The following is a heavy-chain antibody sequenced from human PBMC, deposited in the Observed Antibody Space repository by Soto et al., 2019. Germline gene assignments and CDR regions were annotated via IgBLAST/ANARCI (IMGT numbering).Heavy chain of an antibody. CDR3: ARAWYCSGGTCFHGNCDY. Sequence: QVQLVQSGAEVKRPGASVKVSCKASGYTFTTYYMHWVRQAPGQGLEWVGIINPNGGSTTYAQKFQGRVTMTRDTSTTTVYLEMSSRRSEDTAVYYCARAWYCSGGTCFHGNCDYWGQGTLVTVSA. D-gene: IGHD2-15*01. V-gene: IGHV1-46*01. CDR1: GYTFTTYY. CDR2: INPNGGST. J-gene: IGHJ4*02.